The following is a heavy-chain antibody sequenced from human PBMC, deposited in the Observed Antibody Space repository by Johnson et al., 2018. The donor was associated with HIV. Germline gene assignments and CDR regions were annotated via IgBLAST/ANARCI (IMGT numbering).Heavy chain of an antibody. CDR1: GFSFSRYW. Sequence: VQLVESGGGLVQPGGSLRLSCEASGFSFSRYWMHWVRQAPGKGLVWVSRIDGDGSSITYADFVKGRFTISRDNSKNTLYLQMGSLRAEDMAVYYCNTDAFDIWGQGTMVTVSS. J-gene: IGHJ3*02. V-gene: IGHV3-74*01. CDR2: IDGDGSSI. CDR3: NTDAFDI.